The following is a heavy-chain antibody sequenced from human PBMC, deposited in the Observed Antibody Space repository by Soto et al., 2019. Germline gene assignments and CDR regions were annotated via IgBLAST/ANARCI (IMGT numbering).Heavy chain of an antibody. CDR3: ARVYPSDTRYGYVGNNWFDP. D-gene: IGHD5-18*01. Sequence: ASVKVSCKASGDTFTSYYMHWVRQAPGQGLEWMGIINPSGGSTSYAQKFQGRVTMTRDTSTSTVYMELSSLRSEDTAVYYCARVYPSDTRYGYVGNNWFDPWGQGTLVTVSS. CDR1: GDTFTSYY. V-gene: IGHV1-46*03. CDR2: INPSGGST. J-gene: IGHJ5*02.